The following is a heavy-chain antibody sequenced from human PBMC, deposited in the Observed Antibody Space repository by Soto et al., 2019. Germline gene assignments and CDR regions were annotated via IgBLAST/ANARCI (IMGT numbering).Heavy chain of an antibody. J-gene: IGHJ6*02. CDR3: ARVRGYSGYDYYYYGMDV. D-gene: IGHD5-12*01. CDR1: GDTFSSYA. CDR2: IIPIFGTA. V-gene: IGHV1-69*13. Sequence: WASVKVSCKASGDTFSSYAISWVRQAPGQGLEWMGGIIPIFGTANYAQRFQGRVTITADESTSTAYMELSSLRSEDTAVYYCARVRGYSGYDYYYYGMDVWGQGTTVTVSS.